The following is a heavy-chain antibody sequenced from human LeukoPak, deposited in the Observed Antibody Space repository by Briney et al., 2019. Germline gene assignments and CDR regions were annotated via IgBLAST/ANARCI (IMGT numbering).Heavy chain of an antibody. CDR1: GYTFTSYG. CDR3: ARVGSGEDIVVVPAARGGYYYYYGMDV. J-gene: IGHJ6*02. Sequence: GASVKVSCKASGYTFTSYGISWVRQAPGQGLEWMGWISAYNGNTNYAQKLQGRVTMTTDTSTSTAYMELRSLRSDDTAVYYCARVGSGEDIVVVPAARGGYYYYYGMDVWGQGTTVTVSS. D-gene: IGHD2-2*01. CDR2: ISAYNGNT. V-gene: IGHV1-18*01.